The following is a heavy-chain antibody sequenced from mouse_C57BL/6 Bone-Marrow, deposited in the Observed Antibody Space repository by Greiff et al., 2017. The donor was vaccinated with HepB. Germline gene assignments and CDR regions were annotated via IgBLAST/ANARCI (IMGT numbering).Heavy chain of an antibody. V-gene: IGHV1-82*01. CDR3: ARSDGYYRYFDV. Sequence: QVQLQQSGPELVKPGASVKISCKASGYAFSSSWMNWVKQRPGKGLEWIGRIYPGDGDTNYNGKFKGKATLTADKSSSTAYMQLSSLTSEDSAVCFCARSDGYYRYFDVWGTGTTVTVSS. J-gene: IGHJ1*03. D-gene: IGHD2-3*01. CDR2: IYPGDGDT. CDR1: GYAFSSSW.